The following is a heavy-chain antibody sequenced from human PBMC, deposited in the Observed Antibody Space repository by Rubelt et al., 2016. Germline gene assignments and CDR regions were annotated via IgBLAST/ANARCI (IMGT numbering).Heavy chain of an antibody. D-gene: IGHD6-25*01. CDR3: ARGMYSSSVFAI. J-gene: IGHJ3*02. CDR2: IYYSGST. CDR1: GGSISSSSYY. Sequence: QLQLQESGPGLVKPSETLSLTCTVSGGSISSSSYYWGWIRQPPGKGLEWIGSIYYSGSTYYNPSLKSRVTISVDTSKNQFSLKLSSLTAADTALYYCARGMYSSSVFAIWGQGTMVTVSS. V-gene: IGHV4-39*01.